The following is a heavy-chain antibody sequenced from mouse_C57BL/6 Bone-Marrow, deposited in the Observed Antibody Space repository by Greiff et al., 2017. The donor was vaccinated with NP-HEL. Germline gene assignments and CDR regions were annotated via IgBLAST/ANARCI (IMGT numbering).Heavy chain of an antibody. CDR3: ARDGYDDPFYAMDY. D-gene: IGHD2-2*01. CDR1: GYTFTSYW. Sequence: QVQLQQPGAELVMPGASVKLSCKASGYTFTSYWMHWVKQRPGQGLEWIGEIDPSDSYTNYNQKFKGKSTLTVDKSSSTAYMQLSSLTSEDSALYYCARDGYDDPFYAMDYWGQGTSVTVSS. J-gene: IGHJ4*01. V-gene: IGHV1-69*01. CDR2: IDPSDSYT.